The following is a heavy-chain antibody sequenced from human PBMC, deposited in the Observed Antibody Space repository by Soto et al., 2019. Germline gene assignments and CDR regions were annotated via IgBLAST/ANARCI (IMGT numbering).Heavy chain of an antibody. CDR1: GGSISSGDYY. Sequence: QVQLQESGPGLVKPSQTLSLTCTVSGGSISSGDYYWSWIRQPPGKGLEWIGYIYYSGSTYYNPSLKSRVTLSVDTSKNQFSLKLSSVTAADTAVYYCARGPRNYDSSGYYPYYFDYWGQGTLVTVSS. CDR2: IYYSGST. CDR3: ARGPRNYDSSGYYPYYFDY. J-gene: IGHJ4*02. V-gene: IGHV4-30-4*01. D-gene: IGHD3-22*01.